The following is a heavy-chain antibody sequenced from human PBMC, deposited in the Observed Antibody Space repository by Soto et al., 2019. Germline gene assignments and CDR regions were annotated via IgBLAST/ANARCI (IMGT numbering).Heavy chain of an antibody. Sequence: GASVKVSCKASGGTFSSYAISWVRQAPGQGLEWMGGIIPIFGTANYAQKFQGRVTITADESTSTAYMELSSLRSEDTAVYYCARNPGTDYYGSGSYYYGMDVWGQGTTVTVSS. V-gene: IGHV1-69*13. CDR1: GGTFSSYA. D-gene: IGHD3-10*01. CDR3: ARNPGTDYYGSGSYYYGMDV. CDR2: IIPIFGTA. J-gene: IGHJ6*02.